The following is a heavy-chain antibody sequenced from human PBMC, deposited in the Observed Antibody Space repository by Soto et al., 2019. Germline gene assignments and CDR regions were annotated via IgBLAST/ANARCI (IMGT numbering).Heavy chain of an antibody. J-gene: IGHJ4*02. Sequence: QVQLVESGGGVVQPGRSLRLSCAASGFTFSSYGMHWVRQAPGKGLEWVAVISYDGSNKYYADSVKGRFTISSDNSKDTLYLKMNSLRAEDTAVYYCATARTYYYDSSSDYWGQGTLVTVSS. CDR2: ISYDGSNK. V-gene: IGHV3-30*03. CDR3: ATARTYYYDSSSDY. CDR1: GFTFSSYG. D-gene: IGHD3-22*01.